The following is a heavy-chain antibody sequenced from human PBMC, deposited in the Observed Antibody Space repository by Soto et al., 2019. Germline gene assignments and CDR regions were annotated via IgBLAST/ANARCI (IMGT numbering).Heavy chain of an antibody. CDR2: IDYTGGTT. D-gene: IGHD6-19*01. Sequence: PWWSXRLSGSSSVFTWSILAILWFGHAPGKGLELVSVIDYTGGTTYYTDSVNGRFIISRDNSKKILYLQMNSLRTEDTAIYYCAKDATRNSGRHYFEYWGRGALV. V-gene: IGHV3-23*01. J-gene: IGHJ4*02. CDR1: VFTWSILA. CDR3: AKDATRNSGRHYFEY.